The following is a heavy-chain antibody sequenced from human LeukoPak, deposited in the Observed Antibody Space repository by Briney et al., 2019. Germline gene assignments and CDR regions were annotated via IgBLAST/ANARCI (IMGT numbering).Heavy chain of an antibody. V-gene: IGHV3-20*04. CDR3: AKGVGTTTGYFDY. CDR1: GFTFDDYG. D-gene: IGHD1-26*01. J-gene: IGHJ4*02. Sequence: GGSLRLSCAASGFTFDDYGMSWVRQAPGKGLEWVSGLNRNGDITGYADSVKGRFIISRDNAKNSLYLQMNSLRAEDTAVYYCAKGVGTTTGYFDYWGQGTLVTVSS. CDR2: LNRNGDIT.